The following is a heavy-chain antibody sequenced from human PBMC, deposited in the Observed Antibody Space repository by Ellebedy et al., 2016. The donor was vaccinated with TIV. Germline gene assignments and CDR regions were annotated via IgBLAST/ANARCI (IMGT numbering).Heavy chain of an antibody. CDR1: GYTLTELS. CDR3: ARVYVAGTFFDY. CDR2: FDPEDGET. J-gene: IGHJ4*02. D-gene: IGHD6-19*01. Sequence: ASVKVSCXVSGYTLTELSMHWVRQAPGKGLEWMGGFDPEDGETIYAQKFQGRVTMTEDTSTDTAYMELSSLRSEDTAVYYCARVYVAGTFFDYWGQGTLVTVSS. V-gene: IGHV1-24*01.